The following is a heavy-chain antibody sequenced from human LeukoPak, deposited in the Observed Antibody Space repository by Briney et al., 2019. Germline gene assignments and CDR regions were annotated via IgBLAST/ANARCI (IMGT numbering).Heavy chain of an antibody. V-gene: IGHV3-23*01. Sequence: CXAXXFXXXXYAXXWVRQAPGKGLEWXXAISGSGGSTYYADSVKGRFSISRDNSKNTLYLQMKSLRAEDTAVYFCAKKATVTTGPDAFDIWGQGTLVTVSS. J-gene: IGHJ3*02. CDR2: ISGSGGST. D-gene: IGHD4-17*01. CDR3: AKKATVTTGPDAFDI. CDR1: XFXXXXYA.